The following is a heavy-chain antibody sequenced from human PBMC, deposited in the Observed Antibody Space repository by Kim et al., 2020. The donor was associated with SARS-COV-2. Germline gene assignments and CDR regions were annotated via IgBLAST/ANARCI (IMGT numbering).Heavy chain of an antibody. Sequence: GGSLRLSCAASGFTFSSYAMHWVRQAPGKGLEWVAVISYDGSNKYYADSVKGRFTISRDNSKNTLYLQMNSLRAEDTAVYYCARGISGSYLGGFDYWGQGTLVTVSS. V-gene: IGHV3-30-3*01. D-gene: IGHD1-26*01. J-gene: IGHJ4*02. CDR2: ISYDGSNK. CDR3: ARGISGSYLGGFDY. CDR1: GFTFSSYA.